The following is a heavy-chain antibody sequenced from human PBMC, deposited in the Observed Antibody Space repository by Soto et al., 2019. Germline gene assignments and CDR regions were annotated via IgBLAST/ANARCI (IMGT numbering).Heavy chain of an antibody. V-gene: IGHV4-59*01. J-gene: IGHJ4*02. CDR1: GDSISSYY. Sequence: VQLEESGPGLVKPSETLSLTCAVSGDSISSYYCMCIRQPPVKGLESIGYLYYGRSANYNPSLKSRVTLSVDTSTNQCSLTLSSMTAADTAVYYCALRSMAVVPEYWGQGTLVTVSS. CDR3: ALRSMAVVPEY. CDR2: LYYGRSA. D-gene: IGHD3-22*01.